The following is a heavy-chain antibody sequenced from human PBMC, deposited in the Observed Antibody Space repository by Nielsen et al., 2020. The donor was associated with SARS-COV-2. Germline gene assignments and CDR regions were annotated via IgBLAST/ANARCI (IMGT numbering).Heavy chain of an antibody. V-gene: IGHV3-23*01. J-gene: IGHJ4*02. CDR1: GFTFSSYA. D-gene: IGHD4-11*01. Sequence: GESLKISCAASGFTFSSYAMSWVRQAPRKGLEWVSAISGSGATTYYADSVKGRFTISRDNAQNSLYLQMNGLRAEDTAIYYCLTYSTYWGQGTLVTVSS. CDR2: ISGSGATT. CDR3: LTYSTY.